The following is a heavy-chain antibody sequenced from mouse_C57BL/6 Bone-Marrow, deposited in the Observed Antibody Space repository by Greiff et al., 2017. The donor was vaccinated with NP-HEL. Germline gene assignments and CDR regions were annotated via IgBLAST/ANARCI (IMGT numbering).Heavy chain of an antibody. CDR2: IYPRSGNT. D-gene: IGHD2-1*01. V-gene: IGHV1-81*01. J-gene: IGHJ4*01. CDR1: GYTFTSYG. Sequence: QVQLQQPGAELARPGASVKLSCKASGYTFTSYGISWVKQRTGQGLEWIGEIYPRSGNTYYNEKFKGKATLTADKSSSTAYMELRSLTSEDSAVYFCARRAFYYVVYYAMDYWGQGTSVTVSS. CDR3: ARRAFYYVVYYAMDY.